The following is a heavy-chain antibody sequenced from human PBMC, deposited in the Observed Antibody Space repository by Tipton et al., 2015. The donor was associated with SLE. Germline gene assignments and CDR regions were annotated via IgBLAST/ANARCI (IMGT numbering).Heavy chain of an antibody. V-gene: IGHV3-74*01. Sequence: SLRLSCTASGFTFSAFWMHWVRQPPGKGLVWVSRLNEGGTTTNYAESVKGRFTISRDNSKNTLYLQMNSLRVEDTAIYYCAKGMFRGLIMPSPFDYWGQGTLVTVSS. CDR3: AKGMFRGLIMPSPFDY. D-gene: IGHD3-10*01. CDR2: LNEGGTTT. CDR1: GFTFSAFW. J-gene: IGHJ4*02.